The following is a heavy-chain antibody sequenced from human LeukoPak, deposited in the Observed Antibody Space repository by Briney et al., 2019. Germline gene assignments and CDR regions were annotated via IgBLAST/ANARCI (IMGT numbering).Heavy chain of an antibody. CDR2: ISSSSEYI. D-gene: IGHD1-26*01. Sequence: GRSLRLSCAGYDFMFGSFGMNWVRQAPGKGLEWVSSISSSSEYIYYSDSVKGRFTISRKNAEKSLFLQMTSLRAEDTAVYYCARGGGAPPYYFDLWGQGTPVTVSS. V-gene: IGHV3-21*01. CDR3: ARGGGAPPYYFDL. J-gene: IGHJ4*02. CDR1: DFMFGSFG.